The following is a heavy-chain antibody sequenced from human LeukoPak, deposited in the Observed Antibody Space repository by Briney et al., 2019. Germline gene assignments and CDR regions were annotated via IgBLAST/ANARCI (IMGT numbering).Heavy chain of an antibody. J-gene: IGHJ6*02. CDR3: ARCRPGQWLTPSRMDV. D-gene: IGHD6-19*01. Sequence: GASVKASCKASGYTFTSYGISWVRQAPGQGLEWMGWISAYNGNTNYAQKLQGRVTMTTDTSTSTAYMELRSLRSDDTAVCYCARCRPGQWLTPSRMDVWGQGTTVTVSS. CDR1: GYTFTSYG. CDR2: ISAYNGNT. V-gene: IGHV1-18*01.